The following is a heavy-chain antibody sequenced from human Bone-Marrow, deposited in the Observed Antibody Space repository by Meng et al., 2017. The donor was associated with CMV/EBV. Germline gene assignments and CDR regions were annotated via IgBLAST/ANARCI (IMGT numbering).Heavy chain of an antibody. CDR3: ARGYCSSTSCPRYYYGMDV. CDR1: GYTFTSYD. CDR2: MNPNSGNT. V-gene: IGHV1-8*01. D-gene: IGHD2-2*01. Sequence: ASVKVSCKASGYTFTSYDINWVRQATGQGLEWMGWMNPNSGNTGYAQKFQGRVTMTRNTSISTAYMELSSLRSEDTAVYYCARGYCSSTSCPRYYYGMDVWGQGTTVTVSS. J-gene: IGHJ6*02.